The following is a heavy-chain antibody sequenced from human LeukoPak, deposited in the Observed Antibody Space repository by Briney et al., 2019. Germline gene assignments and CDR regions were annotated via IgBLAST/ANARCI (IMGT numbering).Heavy chain of an antibody. CDR1: GLTFSSFG. D-gene: IGHD7-27*01. CDR3: ARDLSSLGLDD. V-gene: IGHV3-23*01. Sequence: GGSLRLSCAASGLTFSSFGMHWVRQAPGKGLEWVSGIGASGSHTYFADSVKGRFSISRDNSKNTVYLQMNSLRAGDTALYFCARDLSSLGLDDWGQGTLVTVSS. J-gene: IGHJ4*02. CDR2: IGASGSHT.